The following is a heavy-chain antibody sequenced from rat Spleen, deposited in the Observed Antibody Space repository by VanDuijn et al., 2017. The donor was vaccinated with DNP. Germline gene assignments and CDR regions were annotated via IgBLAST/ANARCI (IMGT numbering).Heavy chain of an antibody. CDR3: VRVNWVPDY. J-gene: IGHJ2*01. Sequence: EVQLVESGGGLVQPGRSLKLSCAASGFTFSDYYMAWVRQAPTKGLELVAYISYAGGSTYHGDSVKGRFTISRDNAKSTLYLQMDSLRSEDTAIYYCVRVNWVPDYWGQGVMVTVSS. D-gene: IGHD5-1*01. V-gene: IGHV5-20*01. CDR2: ISYAGGST. CDR1: GFTFSDYY.